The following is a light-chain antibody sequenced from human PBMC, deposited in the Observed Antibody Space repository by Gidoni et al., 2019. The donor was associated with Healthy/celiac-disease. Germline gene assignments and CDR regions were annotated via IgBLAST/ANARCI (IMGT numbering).Light chain of an antibody. CDR1: QGISSA. J-gene: IGKJ5*01. CDR2: DAS. V-gene: IGKV1-13*02. Sequence: AIQLTQSPSSLSASVGDRVTITCRASQGISSALAWYQQKPVKAPKLLIYDASSLESGVPSRFSGSGSVTDFTLTISSLQPEDFATYYCQQFNSYPRTFGQXTRLEIK. CDR3: QQFNSYPRT.